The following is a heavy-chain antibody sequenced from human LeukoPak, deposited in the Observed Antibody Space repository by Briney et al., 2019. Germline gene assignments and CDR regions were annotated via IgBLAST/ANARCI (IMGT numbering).Heavy chain of an antibody. V-gene: IGHV4-4*02. CDR2: IYHSGST. J-gene: IGHJ3*02. D-gene: IGHD3-10*01. CDR3: ARTKAWDYYGSGSYAFDI. CDR1: GGSISSCKW. Sequence: SETLSLTCGVSGGSISSCKWWSWGRQPPGKGLEWIGEIYHSGSTNYNTSLKSRVTISVDKSKNQFYLKLSSVTAADTAVYYCARTKAWDYYGSGSYAFDIWGQGTMVTVSS.